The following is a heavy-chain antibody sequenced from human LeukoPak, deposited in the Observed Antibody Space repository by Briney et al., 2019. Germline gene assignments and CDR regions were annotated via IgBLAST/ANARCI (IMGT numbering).Heavy chain of an antibody. D-gene: IGHD3-16*01. CDR2: ISGSGGST. V-gene: IGHV3-23*01. J-gene: IGHJ6*02. CDR1: GFTFSSYA. Sequence: GGSLRLSCAASGFTFSSYAMSWVRQAPGKGLEWVSAISGSGGSTYYADSVTGRFTISRDNSKHTLYLQMNSLRAEDTAVYYCAKAMTSLGYYYYYYGMDVWGQGTTVTVSS. CDR3: AKAMTSLGYYYYYYGMDV.